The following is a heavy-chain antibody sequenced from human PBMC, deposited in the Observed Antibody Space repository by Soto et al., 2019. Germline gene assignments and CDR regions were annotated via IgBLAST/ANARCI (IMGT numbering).Heavy chain of an antibody. V-gene: IGHV3-23*01. J-gene: IGHJ3*02. D-gene: IGHD3-22*01. CDR1: GFIFSSYA. CDR2: ISGSGTTT. CDR3: ARNYDSTAGGAFDI. Sequence: PGGSLKLSCAAAGFIFSSYALSCVRQAPGKGLERVSAISGSGTTTYYADSVKGRFTISRDNSKNTLYLHMNSLRAEDTAVYYCARNYDSTAGGAFDIWGQGTMVTASS.